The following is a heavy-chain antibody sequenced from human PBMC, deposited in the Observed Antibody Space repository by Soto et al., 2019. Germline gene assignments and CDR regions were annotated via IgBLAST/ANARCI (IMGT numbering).Heavy chain of an antibody. CDR2: INPNSGGT. Sequence: GASVKVSCKASGYTFAGYYIHWVRQAPGQGLEWMGWINPNSGGTNYAQKFQGWVTMTRDTSISTAYMELSRLRSDDTAVYYCARDQVREYSSSSHGMDVWGQGTTVTVSS. V-gene: IGHV1-2*04. CDR3: ARDQVREYSSSSHGMDV. CDR1: GYTFAGYY. D-gene: IGHD6-6*01. J-gene: IGHJ6*02.